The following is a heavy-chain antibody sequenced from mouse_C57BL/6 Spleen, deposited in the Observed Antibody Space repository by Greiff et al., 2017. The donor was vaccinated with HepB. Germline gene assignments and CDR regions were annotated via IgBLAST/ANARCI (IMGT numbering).Heavy chain of an antibody. CDR1: GFNIKDDY. J-gene: IGHJ3*01. D-gene: IGHD2-1*01. V-gene: IGHV14-4*01. CDR2: IDPENGDT. CDR3: TTGNAWFAY. Sequence: EVHLVESGAELVRPGASVKLSCTASGFNIKDDYMHWVKQRPEQGLEWIGWIDPENGDTEYASKFQGKATITADTSSNTAYLQLSSLTSEDTAVYYCTTGNAWFAYWGQGTLVTVSA.